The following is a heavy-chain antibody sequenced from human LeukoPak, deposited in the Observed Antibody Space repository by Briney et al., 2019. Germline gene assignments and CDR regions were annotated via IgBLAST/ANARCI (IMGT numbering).Heavy chain of an antibody. D-gene: IGHD6-19*01. V-gene: IGHV1-18*01. CDR1: GYTFTSYG. CDR3: ARDPESLGYSSGWFDY. Sequence: GASVKVSCKASGYTFTSYGISWVRQAPGQGLEWMGWISAYNGNTNYAQKLQGRVTMTTDTSTSTAYMELRSLRSDDTAVYYCARDPESLGYSSGWFDYWGQGTLVTVSS. J-gene: IGHJ4*02. CDR2: ISAYNGNT.